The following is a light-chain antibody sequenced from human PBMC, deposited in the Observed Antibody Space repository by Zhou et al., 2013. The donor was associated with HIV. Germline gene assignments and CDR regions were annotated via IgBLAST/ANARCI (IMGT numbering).Light chain of an antibody. CDR3: QQYYDSVWT. J-gene: IGKJ1*01. CDR2: AAS. CDR1: QGIGSW. V-gene: IGKV1-12*01. Sequence: DIQMTQSPSSVSASVGDRVTISCRASQGIGSWLAWFQQKPGKAPKLLIFAASSLQSGVPSRFSGSGSGTEFTLSISSLQPEDFATYYCQQYYDSVWTFGQGTKVETK.